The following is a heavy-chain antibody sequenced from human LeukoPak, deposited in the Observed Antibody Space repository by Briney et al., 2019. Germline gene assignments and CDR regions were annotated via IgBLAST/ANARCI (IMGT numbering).Heavy chain of an antibody. J-gene: IGHJ4*02. CDR1: GYTLTELS. D-gene: IGHD6-6*01. CDR3: ATDQGSSSSNFDY. Sequence: GASVKVSCKVSGYTLTELSMHWVRQAPGRGLEWMGGFDPEDGETIYAQKFQGRVTMTEDTSTDTAYMELSSLRSEDTAVYYCATDQGSSSSNFDYWGQGTLVTVSS. V-gene: IGHV1-24*01. CDR2: FDPEDGET.